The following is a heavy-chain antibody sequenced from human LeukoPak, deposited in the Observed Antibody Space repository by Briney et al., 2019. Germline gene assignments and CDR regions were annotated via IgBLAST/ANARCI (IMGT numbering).Heavy chain of an antibody. Sequence: ASVKVSCKASGGTFTSYAMHWGRQAPGQRLEWMGWINAGNGNTKYSQKFQGRVTITRDTSASTAYMELSSLRSEDTAVYYCARRTGVIGYCSSGSCYPYAFDIWGQGTMVTVSS. CDR1: GGTFTSYA. D-gene: IGHD2-15*01. CDR3: ARRTGVIGYCSSGSCYPYAFDI. CDR2: INAGNGNT. V-gene: IGHV1-3*01. J-gene: IGHJ3*02.